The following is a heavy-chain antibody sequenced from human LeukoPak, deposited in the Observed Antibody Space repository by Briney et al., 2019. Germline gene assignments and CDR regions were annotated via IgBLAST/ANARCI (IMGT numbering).Heavy chain of an antibody. V-gene: IGHV1-46*01. CDR1: GYTFTSYY. Sequence: ASVKVSCKASGYTFTSYYMHWVRQAPGQGLEWMGIINPSAGSTRYAQKFQGRVTMTRDTSTSTVYMELSSLRSEDTAVYYCAREGGIAAADEGWFDPWGQGTLVTLPS. J-gene: IGHJ5*02. D-gene: IGHD6-13*01. CDR3: AREGGIAAADEGWFDP. CDR2: INPSAGST.